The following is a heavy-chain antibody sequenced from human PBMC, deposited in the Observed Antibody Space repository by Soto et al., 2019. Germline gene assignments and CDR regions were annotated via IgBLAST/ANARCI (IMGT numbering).Heavy chain of an antibody. D-gene: IGHD4-17*01. J-gene: IGHJ4*02. CDR3: ARDFDADSRTDFDY. CDR1: GFIFSDYY. V-gene: IGHV3-11*01. Sequence: QVQLVESGGGLVKPGGCLRLSCATSGFIFSDYYMHWIRQAPGKGLEWISYISGNGRIIQYADSAKGRFTISRDNAQNSLYLQMNSLRAEDTALYFCARDFDADSRTDFDYWGQGTLVTVSS. CDR2: ISGNGRII.